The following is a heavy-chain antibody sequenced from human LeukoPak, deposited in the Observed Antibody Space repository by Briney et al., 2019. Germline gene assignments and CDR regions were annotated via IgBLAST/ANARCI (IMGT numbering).Heavy chain of an antibody. CDR3: ARGRVGATYYYYYMDV. Sequence: ASMKVSCKASGYTFTSYDINWERQATGQGLEWMGWMNPNSGNTGYAQKFQGRVTITRNTSISTAYMELSSLRSEDTAVYYCARGRVGATYYYYYMDVWGKGTTVTVSS. D-gene: IGHD1-26*01. V-gene: IGHV1-8*03. CDR1: GYTFTSYD. CDR2: MNPNSGNT. J-gene: IGHJ6*03.